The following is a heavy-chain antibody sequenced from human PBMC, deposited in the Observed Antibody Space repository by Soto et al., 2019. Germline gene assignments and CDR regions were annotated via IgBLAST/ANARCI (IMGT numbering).Heavy chain of an antibody. Sequence: ESGGGVVQPGGSLRLSCTASGFTFSNFPIHWVRQAPGKGLDWVAVISYDGSNKYYADSVKGRFTLSRDNSKNTLYLQMNSLRPEDTAVYYCARRTVATTRYFQHWGQGTLVTVSS. CDR3: ARRTVATTRYFQH. D-gene: IGHD1-26*01. CDR2: ISYDGSNK. J-gene: IGHJ1*01. V-gene: IGHV3-30*14. CDR1: GFTFSNFP.